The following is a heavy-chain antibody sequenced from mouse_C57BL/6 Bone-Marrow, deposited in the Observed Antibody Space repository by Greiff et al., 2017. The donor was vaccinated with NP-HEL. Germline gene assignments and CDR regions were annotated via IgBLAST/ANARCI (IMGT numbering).Heavy chain of an antibody. CDR2: IWTGGGT. D-gene: IGHD1-1*01. V-gene: IGHV2-9-1*01. CDR1: GFSLTSYA. Sequence: VKLMESGPGLVAPSQSLSITCTVSGFSLTSYAISWVRQPPGKGLEWLGVIWTGGGTNYNSALKSRLSISKDNSKSQVFLKMNSLQTDDTARYYCARKRGLYYGSSYWYFDVWGTGTTVTVSS. J-gene: IGHJ1*03. CDR3: ARKRGLYYGSSYWYFDV.